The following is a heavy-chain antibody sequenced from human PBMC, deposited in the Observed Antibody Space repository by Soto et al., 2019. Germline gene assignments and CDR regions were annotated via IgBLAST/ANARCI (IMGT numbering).Heavy chain of an antibody. Sequence: GGSLRLSCAASGFTVSSNYMSWVRQAPGKGLEWVSVIYSGGSTYYADSVKGRFTISRDNSKNTLYLQMNSLRAEDTAVYYCARDSKVEMASDVWGQGTTVTVSS. CDR2: IYSGGST. CDR3: ARDSKVEMASDV. CDR1: GFTVSSNY. D-gene: IGHD2-2*01. J-gene: IGHJ6*02. V-gene: IGHV3-53*01.